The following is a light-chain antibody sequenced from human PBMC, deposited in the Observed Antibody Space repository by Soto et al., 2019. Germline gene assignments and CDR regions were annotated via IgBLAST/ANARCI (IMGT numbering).Light chain of an antibody. CDR1: QDINNS. V-gene: IGKV1-33*01. CDR2: DAS. J-gene: IGKJ4*01. Sequence: DIQMTQSLSSLSASVGDRVTITCQANQDINNSLNWYQQRPGEAPKLLIYDASILEAGVTSRFSGSGFGTTFTLTISSLQPEDFATYYCQQFDNLPLTFGGGTKVELK. CDR3: QQFDNLPLT.